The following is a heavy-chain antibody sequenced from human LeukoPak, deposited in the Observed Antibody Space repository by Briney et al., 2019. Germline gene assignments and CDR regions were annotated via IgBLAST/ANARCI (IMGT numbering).Heavy chain of an antibody. V-gene: IGHV3-7*03. CDR1: GFTFSSYW. Sequence: GGSLRLSCAASGFTFSSYWMSWVRQAPGKGLEWVANIKQDGSEKYYVDSVKGRFTISRDNAKNSLYLQMNRLRAEDTALYYCAKDLWFGEGINYYDFAMDVWGQGTTVTVSS. CDR3: AKDLWFGEGINYYDFAMDV. CDR2: IKQDGSEK. J-gene: IGHJ6*02. D-gene: IGHD3-10*01.